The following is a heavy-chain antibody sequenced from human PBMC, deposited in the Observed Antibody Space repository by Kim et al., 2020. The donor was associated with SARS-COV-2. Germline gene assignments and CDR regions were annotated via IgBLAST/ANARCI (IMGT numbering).Heavy chain of an antibody. CDR2: IYTSGIT. D-gene: IGHD6-13*01. Sequence: SETLSLTCTVSGDSISSGSYYWSWLRQPAGKGLEWVGRIYTSGITNYNPSLKSRVTISLDTSKNQVSLKMSSVNAADTAVYYCARAGSGWFRGYYPYGLDVWGQGTTVTVS. J-gene: IGHJ6*02. CDR1: GDSISSGSYY. CDR3: ARAGSGWFRGYYPYGLDV. V-gene: IGHV4-61*02.